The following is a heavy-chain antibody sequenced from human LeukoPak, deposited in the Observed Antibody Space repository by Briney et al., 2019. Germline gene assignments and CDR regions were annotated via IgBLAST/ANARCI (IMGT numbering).Heavy chain of an antibody. V-gene: IGHV3-20*04. CDR1: GFTFDDYG. CDR3: GRGGFGLGGSGLYDVFNI. Sequence: GGSLRLSCTGSGFTFDDYGMSWVRQAPGKGLEWVSGINWNGGSTGYADSVKGRFTISRDNAKNSLYLQMNSLRAEDTAVNYCGRGGFGLGGSGLYDVFNIGAKGKRVTV. CDR2: INWNGGST. D-gene: IGHD3-16*01. J-gene: IGHJ3*02.